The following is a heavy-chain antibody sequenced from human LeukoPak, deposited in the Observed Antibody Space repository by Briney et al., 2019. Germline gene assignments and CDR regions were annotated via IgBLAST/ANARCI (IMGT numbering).Heavy chain of an antibody. V-gene: IGHV4-61*03. D-gene: IGHD6-6*01. CDR3: ARDYTPVTGWQLGSWFDP. CDR1: GGSTSSSSYY. J-gene: IGHJ5*02. Sequence: PSETLSLTRTVSGGSTSSSSYYWGWIRQPPGKGLEWIGYIYYSGSTNYNPSLKSRVTISVDTSKNHFSLKLSSVTAADTAVYYCARDYTPVTGWQLGSWFDPWGQGTLVTVSS. CDR2: IYYSGST.